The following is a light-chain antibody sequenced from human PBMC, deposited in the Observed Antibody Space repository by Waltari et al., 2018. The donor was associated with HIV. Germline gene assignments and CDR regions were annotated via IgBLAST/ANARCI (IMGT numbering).Light chain of an antibody. Sequence: PGERATLSCRASQSVSNNYLAWYQQKPGQAPKLLIDGASSRATGIPDRFSGSGSGTDFTLTISRLEPEDFAVYYCQQYGGSSFTFGPGTKVDIK. V-gene: IGKV3-20*01. CDR1: QSVSNNY. J-gene: IGKJ3*01. CDR2: GAS. CDR3: QQYGGSSFT.